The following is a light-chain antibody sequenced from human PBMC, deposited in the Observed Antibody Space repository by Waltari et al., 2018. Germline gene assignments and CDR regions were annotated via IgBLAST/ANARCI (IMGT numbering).Light chain of an antibody. CDR1: QSVTSSH. CDR3: QQYDNSRYT. Sequence: ESLLTQSPGTLSLSPGERATLSCRASQSVTSSHLAGYPHKPGQAPRLLIYGASTRATGIPDRFSCSGSGTDFTLTISRLEPEDFAVYYCQQYDNSRYTFGQGTKLEIK. V-gene: IGKV3-20*01. CDR2: GAS. J-gene: IGKJ2*01.